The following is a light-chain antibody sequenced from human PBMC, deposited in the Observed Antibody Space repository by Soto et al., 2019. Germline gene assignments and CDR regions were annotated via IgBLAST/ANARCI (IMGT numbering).Light chain of an antibody. CDR1: QSVGTS. V-gene: IGKV3-11*01. Sequence: DIVLTQSPATLSLSPGERATLSCRASQSVGTSLAWYQQRPGQAPRLLLSAASTRATGIPARFSGSGSGTDFTLTISSLQPDDVAVYYCQQRTNWPPRDTFGQGTKLEIQ. CDR3: QQRTNWPPRDT. CDR2: AAS. J-gene: IGKJ2*01.